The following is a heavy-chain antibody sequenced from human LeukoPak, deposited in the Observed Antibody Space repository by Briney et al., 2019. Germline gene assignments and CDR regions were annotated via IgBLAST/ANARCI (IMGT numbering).Heavy chain of an antibody. J-gene: IGHJ4*02. CDR1: GFTFSSYA. CDR2: ISYDGSNK. Sequence: GGSLRLSCAASGFTFSSYAMHWVRQAPGKGLEWVAVISYDGSNKYYADSVKGRFTISRDNSKNTLYLQMNSLGAEDTAVYYCARAHLTGYYSPTFDYWGQGTLVTVSS. CDR3: ARAHLTGYYSPTFDY. V-gene: IGHV3-30*04. D-gene: IGHD3-9*01.